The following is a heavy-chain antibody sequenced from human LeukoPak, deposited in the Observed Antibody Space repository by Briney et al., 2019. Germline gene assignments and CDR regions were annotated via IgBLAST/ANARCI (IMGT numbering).Heavy chain of an antibody. Sequence: PSETLSLTCAVYGGSFSGYYWSWIRQPAGKGLEWIGRIYTSGSTNYNPSLKSRVTMSVDTSKNQFSLKLSSVTAADTAVYYCAREGHSSGWSSFDYWGQGTLVTVSS. CDR1: GGSFSGYY. CDR3: AREGHSSGWSSFDY. J-gene: IGHJ4*02. V-gene: IGHV4-4*07. CDR2: IYTSGST. D-gene: IGHD6-19*01.